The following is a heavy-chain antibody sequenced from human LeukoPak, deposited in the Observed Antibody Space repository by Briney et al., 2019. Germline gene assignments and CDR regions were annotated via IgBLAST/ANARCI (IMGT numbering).Heavy chain of an antibody. Sequence: SETLSLTCTVSGGSISSTDYFWNWIRQPPGKGLEWIAYVSYGGRAHYCPSLSGRLTISLDTSKNQFSLKLTSVTVADTAVYYCARARELGAFDFWGQGTLITVSS. D-gene: IGHD1-7*01. V-gene: IGHV4-30-4*01. CDR3: ARARELGAFDF. CDR2: VSYGGRA. J-gene: IGHJ3*01. CDR1: GGSISSTDYF.